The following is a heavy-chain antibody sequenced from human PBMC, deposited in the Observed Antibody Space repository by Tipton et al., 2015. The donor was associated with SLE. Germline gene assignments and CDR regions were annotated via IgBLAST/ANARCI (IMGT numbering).Heavy chain of an antibody. CDR2: IYSGGGT. CDR3: AKELDPSAPIDY. CDR1: GFPFSGYG. D-gene: IGHD1-1*01. Sequence: SLRLSCAASGFPFSGYGMHWVRQAPGKGLEWVSGIYSGGGTFYADSVKGRFTISRDSSENTLFLQMNSLRAEDTAAYYCAKELDPSAPIDYRGQGTLVTVSS. J-gene: IGHJ4*02. V-gene: IGHV3-NL1*01.